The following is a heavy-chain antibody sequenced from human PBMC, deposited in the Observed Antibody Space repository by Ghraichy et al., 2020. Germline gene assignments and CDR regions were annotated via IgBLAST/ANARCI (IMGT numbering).Heavy chain of an antibody. J-gene: IGHJ5*02. V-gene: IGHV3-74*01. D-gene: IGHD6-13*01. CDR3: ARERGDSSIGIPNWFDP. CDR1: GFTFSSYW. Sequence: GGSLRLSCAASGFTFSSYWMHWVRQAPGKGLVWVSRINSDGSSTSYADSVKGRFTISRDNAKNTLYLQMNSLRAEDTAVYYCARERGDSSIGIPNWFDPWGQGTLVTVSS. CDR2: INSDGSST.